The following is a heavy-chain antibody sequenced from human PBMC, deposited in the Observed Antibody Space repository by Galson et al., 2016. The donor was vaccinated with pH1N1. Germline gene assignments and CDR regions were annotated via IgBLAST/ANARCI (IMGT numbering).Heavy chain of an antibody. V-gene: IGHV3-7*01. CDR1: GFTFNNYW. CDR2: INHDGSQK. J-gene: IGHJ4*02. D-gene: IGHD3-10*01. Sequence: SLRLSCAASGFTFNNYWVIWVRQAPGKGLEWVANINHDGSQKYYVDSVKGRFTISRDNAKNSLYLQMNSLRVEDTGLYYCAIFAGTSPGWGQGTLVTVSS. CDR3: AIFAGTSPG.